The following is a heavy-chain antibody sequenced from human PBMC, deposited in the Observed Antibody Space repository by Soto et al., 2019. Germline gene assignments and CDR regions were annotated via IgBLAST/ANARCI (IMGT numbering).Heavy chain of an antibody. CDR3: ARGLYYYDSRGYWGY. CDR1: GFTFSSYA. Sequence: LSLSCAASGFTFSSYAMNWVRQAPGKGLERVSYISSSGSTIYYADSVKGRFTISRDNAKNSLYLQMNSLRDEDTAVYYCARGLYYYDSRGYWGYWGQGTLVTVSS. CDR2: ISSSGSTI. D-gene: IGHD3-22*01. V-gene: IGHV3-48*02. J-gene: IGHJ4*02.